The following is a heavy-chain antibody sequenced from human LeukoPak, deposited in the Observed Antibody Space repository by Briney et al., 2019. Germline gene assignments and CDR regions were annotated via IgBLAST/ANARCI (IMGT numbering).Heavy chain of an antibody. V-gene: IGHV4-4*07. CDR1: GGSLSSYY. J-gene: IGHJ4*02. CDR2: IYVTGIT. D-gene: IGHD5-18*01. Sequence: SETLSLTCTVSGGSLSSYYWSWIRQPAGKGLEFIGRIYVTGITNYNPSLQSRVTMSVDTSNNQFSLKLSSVTAADTAVYYCARDHGYGDPFDYWGQGTLVTVSS. CDR3: ARDHGYGDPFDY.